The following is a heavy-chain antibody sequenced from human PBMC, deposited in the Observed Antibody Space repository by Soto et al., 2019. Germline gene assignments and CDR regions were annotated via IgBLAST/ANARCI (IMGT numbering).Heavy chain of an antibody. CDR3: VTEQYSGYDLAL. V-gene: IGHV4-30-4*01. CDR2: IPSRGRP. J-gene: IGHJ2*01. D-gene: IGHD5-12*01. Sequence: PSQTLSLTCSVSGASIAGGSYYWSWVRQPPGKGLEWIGYIPSRGRPFYNPSLTSRGTISADPSKNQLSLQLTSVTAADTAVYYCVTEQYSGYDLALWG. CDR1: GASIAGGSYY.